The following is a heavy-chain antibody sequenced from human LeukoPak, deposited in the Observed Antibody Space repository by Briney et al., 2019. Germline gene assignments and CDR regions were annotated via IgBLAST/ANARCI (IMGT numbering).Heavy chain of an antibody. CDR2: IIPIFGTA. CDR1: GGTFSSYA. D-gene: IGHD3-22*01. Sequence: SVKVSCKASGGTFSSYAISWVRQAPGQGLEWMGGIIPIFGTANYAQKSQGRVTITADESTSTAYMELSSLRSEDTAVYYCARDLGYYDSRVYYYYYMDVWGKGTTVTVSS. J-gene: IGHJ6*03. V-gene: IGHV1-69*13. CDR3: ARDLGYYDSRVYYYYYMDV.